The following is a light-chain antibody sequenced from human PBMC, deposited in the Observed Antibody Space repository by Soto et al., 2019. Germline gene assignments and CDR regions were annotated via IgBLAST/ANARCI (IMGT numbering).Light chain of an antibody. CDR1: QNVGSNY. V-gene: IGKV3-20*01. Sequence: EIVLTQSPGTLSLSAGERATLSCRASQNVGSNYLTWYQQKPGQAPRLLIYGASSRATGIPDRFSGSGSGTDFTLTISRLEPEDFAVYYCQQYGSSPRTFGQGTKVEIK. CDR3: QQYGSSPRT. CDR2: GAS. J-gene: IGKJ1*01.